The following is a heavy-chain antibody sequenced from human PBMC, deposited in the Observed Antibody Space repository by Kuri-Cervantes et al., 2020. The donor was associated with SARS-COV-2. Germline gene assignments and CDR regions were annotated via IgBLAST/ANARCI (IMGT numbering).Heavy chain of an antibody. J-gene: IGHJ3*02. CDR2: IYHSGST. D-gene: IGHD3-3*01. V-gene: IGHV4-30-2*01. CDR1: GGSISSGGYS. Sequence: SETLSLTCAVSGGSISSGGYSWSWIRQPPGKGLEWIGYIYHSGSTYYNPSLKSRVTISVDRSKNQFSLKLSSVTAADTAVYYCARGIQDFWSGLRDAFDIWGQGIMVTVSS. CDR3: ARGIQDFWSGLRDAFDI.